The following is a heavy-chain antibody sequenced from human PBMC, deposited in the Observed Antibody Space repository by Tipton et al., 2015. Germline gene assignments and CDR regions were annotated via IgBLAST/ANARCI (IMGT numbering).Heavy chain of an antibody. V-gene: IGHV4-39*01. CDR2: IYYSGNT. J-gene: IGHJ3*02. CDR3: ARPTSGAFDI. D-gene: IGHD2-2*01. CDR1: GGSFNHSPYY. Sequence: TLSLTCTVSGGSFNHSPYYWGWIRQPPGKGLEWIGSIYYSGNTYYNPSLKSRVTISVDTSKNQFSLKVTSMTAADTAVYYCARPTSGAFDIWGQGTMVTVSP.